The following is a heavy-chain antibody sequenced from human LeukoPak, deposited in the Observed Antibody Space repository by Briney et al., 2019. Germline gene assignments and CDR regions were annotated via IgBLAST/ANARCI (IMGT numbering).Heavy chain of an antibody. Sequence: QTGGSLRLSCAASRFIFSNSAIHWVRQAPGKGLEWLAAIRYNGDEKYYADSVQGRFTISRDNSKNTLYLQMDSLRVEDTAIYNCARDPDPTFSANWALDHYSLGLDVWGQGTSVIVSS. CDR3: ARDPDPTFSANWALDHYSLGLDV. V-gene: IGHV3-33*08. CDR1: RFIFSNSA. CDR2: IRYNGDEK. J-gene: IGHJ6*02. D-gene: IGHD1-1*01.